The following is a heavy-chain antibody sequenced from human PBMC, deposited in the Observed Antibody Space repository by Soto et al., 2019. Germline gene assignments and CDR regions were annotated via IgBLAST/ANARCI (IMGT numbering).Heavy chain of an antibody. CDR2: INHSGST. Sequence: SETLSLTCAVYGGSFSGYYWSWIRQPPGKGLEWIGEINHSGSTNYNPSLKSRVTISVDTSKNQFSLKLSSVTAADTAVYYCARDGKRGYSYGYYYYMDVWGKGTTVTVSS. CDR3: ARDGKRGYSYGYYYYMDV. V-gene: IGHV4-34*01. CDR1: GGSFSGYY. D-gene: IGHD5-18*01. J-gene: IGHJ6*03.